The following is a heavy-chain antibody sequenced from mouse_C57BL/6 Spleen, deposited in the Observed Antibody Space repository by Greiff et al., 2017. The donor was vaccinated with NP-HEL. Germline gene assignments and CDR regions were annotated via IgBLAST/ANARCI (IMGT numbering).Heavy chain of an antibody. Sequence: EVQLVESGGGLVKPGGSLKLSCAASGFTFSDYGMHWVRQAPEKGLEWVAYISSGSSTIYYADTVKGRFTISRDNAKNTLFLQMTSLRSEDTAMYYCAKAMDHWGQGTSVTVSS. V-gene: IGHV5-17*01. CDR2: ISSGSSTI. J-gene: IGHJ4*01. CDR3: AKAMDH. CDR1: GFTFSDYG.